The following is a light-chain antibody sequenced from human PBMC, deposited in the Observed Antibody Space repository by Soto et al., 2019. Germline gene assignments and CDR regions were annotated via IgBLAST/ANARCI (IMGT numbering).Light chain of an antibody. CDR3: QQRSNWPPSLS. V-gene: IGKV3-11*01. J-gene: IGKJ4*01. Sequence: EIVLTQSPATLSLSPGERATLSCRASQSVGYFLSWYQQKPGPAPRLLIYDASNRATGVPARFTGSGSGTDFTLTISSLEPEDFAVYYCQQRSNWPPSLSFGGGTRVEI. CDR2: DAS. CDR1: QSVGYF.